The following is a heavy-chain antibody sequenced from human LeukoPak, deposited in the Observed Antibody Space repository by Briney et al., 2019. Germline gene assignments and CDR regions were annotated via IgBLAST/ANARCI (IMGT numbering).Heavy chain of an antibody. Sequence: GGSLRLSCAASGFTFSSYAMSWVRQAPGKGPEWVSAISGSGGSTYYADSVKGRFTISRDNSKNTLYLQMNSLRAEDTAVYYCAKGRIQLWAYYFDYWGQGTLVTVSS. CDR3: AKGRIQLWAYYFDY. V-gene: IGHV3-23*01. CDR2: ISGSGGST. D-gene: IGHD5-18*01. J-gene: IGHJ4*02. CDR1: GFTFSSYA.